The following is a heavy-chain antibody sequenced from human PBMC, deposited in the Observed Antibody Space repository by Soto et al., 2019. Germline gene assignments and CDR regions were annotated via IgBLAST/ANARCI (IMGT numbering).Heavy chain of an antibody. J-gene: IGHJ6*03. V-gene: IGHV3-20*01. CDR2: INWNGGST. Sequence: GGSLRLSCAASGFTFDDYGMSWVRQAPGKGLEWVSGINWNGGSTGYADSVKGRFTISRDNAKNSLYLQMNSLRAEDTALYHCARDSVAGFHDYYYMDVWGKGTTVTVSS. CDR1: GFTFDDYG. D-gene: IGHD6-19*01. CDR3: ARDSVAGFHDYYYMDV.